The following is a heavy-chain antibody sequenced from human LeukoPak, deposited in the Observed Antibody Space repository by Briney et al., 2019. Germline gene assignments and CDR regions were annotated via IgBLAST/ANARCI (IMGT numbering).Heavy chain of an antibody. D-gene: IGHD3-10*01. V-gene: IGHV4-59*01. CDR1: GGSISSYY. Sequence: SETLSLTCTVSGGSISSYYWSWIRQPPGKGLEWIGYIYYSGSTNYNPSLKSRVTISVDTSKNQFSLKLSSVTAADTAVYYCARDNNPEPYYYGSGYQDWFDPWGQGTLVTVSS. J-gene: IGHJ5*02. CDR3: ARDNNPEPYYYGSGYQDWFDP. CDR2: IYYSGST.